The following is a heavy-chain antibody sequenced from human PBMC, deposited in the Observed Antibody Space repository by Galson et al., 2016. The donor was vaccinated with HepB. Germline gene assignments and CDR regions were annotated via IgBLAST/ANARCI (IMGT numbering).Heavy chain of an antibody. CDR3: AKNKATARVWGHYYYYMDV. CDR2: VYSDGST. Sequence: SLRLSCAPSGFSVSNNYMNWVRQALGKGLEWVSIVYSDGSTYYSDSVRGRFTISRDNSNNIVYLRMNSLRAEDTAVYFCAKNKATARVWGHYYYYMDVWGKGTTVTVSS. CDR1: GFSVSNNY. V-gene: IGHV3-53*01. J-gene: IGHJ6*03. D-gene: IGHD3-16*01.